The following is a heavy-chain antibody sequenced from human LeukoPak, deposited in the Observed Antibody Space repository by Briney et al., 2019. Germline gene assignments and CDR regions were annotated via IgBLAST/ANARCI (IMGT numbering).Heavy chain of an antibody. CDR1: GFTFGDYA. Sequence: GGSLRLSCTASGFTFGDYAMNWFRQAPGKGLEWVAFIRYDGSNKYYADSVKGRFTISRDNSKNTLYLQMNSLRAEDTAVYYCARDSQYSSGWYFAFDIWGQGTMVTVSS. V-gene: IGHV3-30*02. CDR3: ARDSQYSSGWYFAFDI. D-gene: IGHD6-19*01. CDR2: IRYDGSNK. J-gene: IGHJ3*02.